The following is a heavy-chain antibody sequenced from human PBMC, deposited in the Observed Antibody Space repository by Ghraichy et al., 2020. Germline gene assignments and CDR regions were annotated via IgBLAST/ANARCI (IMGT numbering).Heavy chain of an antibody. CDR3: ARLEKGHGDYLRYGMDV. J-gene: IGHJ6*02. D-gene: IGHD4-17*01. CDR1: GGSFSGYY. Sequence: SQTLSLTCAVSGGSFSGYYWSWIRQTPGKGLEWIGEINHSGNTNYKPSLKSRVTIFLDKSKNQFSLRVSSVTAADTAVYYCARLEKGHGDYLRYGMDVWGQGTTVNVSS. CDR2: INHSGNT. V-gene: IGHV4-34*01.